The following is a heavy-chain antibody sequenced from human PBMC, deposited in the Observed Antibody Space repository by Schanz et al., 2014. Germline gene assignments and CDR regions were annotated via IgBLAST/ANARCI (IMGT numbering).Heavy chain of an antibody. CDR2: INPSGGST. V-gene: IGHV1-46*01. CDR1: GYTFTSYG. J-gene: IGHJ5*02. CDR3: AREVGLYDRGWFDP. D-gene: IGHD3-22*01. Sequence: QGQLVQSGPEVRKPGASVKVSCKASGYTFTSYGINWVRQAPGQGLEWMGMINPSGGSTTYAQRFQGRVTITADKSSDTAYMELSSLRSEDTAVYYCAREVGLYDRGWFDPWGQGTLVTVSS.